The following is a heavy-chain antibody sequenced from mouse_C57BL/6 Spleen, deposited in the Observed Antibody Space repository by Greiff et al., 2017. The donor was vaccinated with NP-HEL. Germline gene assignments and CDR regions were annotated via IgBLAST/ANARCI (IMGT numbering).Heavy chain of an antibody. D-gene: IGHD2-4*01. CDR1: GYTFTSYW. V-gene: IGHV1-55*01. CDR2: IYPGSGST. J-gene: IGHJ2*01. CDR3: AKSNYDYDEGYYFDY. Sequence: VQLQQPGAELVKPGASVKMSCKASGYTFTSYWITWVKQRPGQGLEWIGDIYPGSGSTNYNEKFKSKATLTVDTSSSTAYMQLSSLTSDDSAVYYCAKSNYDYDEGYYFDYWGQGTTLTVSS.